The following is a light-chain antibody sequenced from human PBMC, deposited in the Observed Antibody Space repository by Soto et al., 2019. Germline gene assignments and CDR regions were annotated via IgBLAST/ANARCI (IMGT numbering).Light chain of an antibody. CDR3: QEYNSYSA. V-gene: IGKV1-5*01. Sequence: DIQMTQSPSTLSASVGDRVTLTCRASQSISSWLAWYQQKPGKAPKLLIYDASRLETGVPSRFSGSGSGTEFTLTISSLQPDDFANYYCQEYNSYSAFGQGTKVEIK. J-gene: IGKJ1*01. CDR1: QSISSW. CDR2: DAS.